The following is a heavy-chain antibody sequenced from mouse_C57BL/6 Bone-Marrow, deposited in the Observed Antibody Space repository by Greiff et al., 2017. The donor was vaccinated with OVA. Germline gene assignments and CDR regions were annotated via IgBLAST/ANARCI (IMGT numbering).Heavy chain of an antibody. D-gene: IGHD1-1*01. CDR1: GFTIKDYY. CDR3: ARAGGSVYWYFDV. V-gene: IGHV14-2*01. J-gene: IGHJ1*03. CDR2: IDPEDGET. Sequence: VQLQQSGAELVKPGASVKLSCTASGFTIKDYYMHWVKQRTEQGLEWIGRIDPEDGETKYAPTFQGKATITADTSSNTAYLQLSSLTSEDTAVYYCARAGGSVYWYFDVWGTGTTVTVSS.